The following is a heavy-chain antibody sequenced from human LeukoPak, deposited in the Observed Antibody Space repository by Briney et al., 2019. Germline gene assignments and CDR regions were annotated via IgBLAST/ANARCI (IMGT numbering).Heavy chain of an antibody. CDR1: GDSISSGSYY. Sequence: SQTLSLTCTVSGDSISSGSYYWSWIRQPAGKGLGWIGRIYTTGSTNYNPSLESRVTISVDTSKNQFSLRLSSVTAADTAVYYCARVGIQNWFDPWGQGTLVTVSS. CDR3: ARVGIQNWFDP. CDR2: IYTTGST. J-gene: IGHJ5*02. V-gene: IGHV4-61*02. D-gene: IGHD1-1*01.